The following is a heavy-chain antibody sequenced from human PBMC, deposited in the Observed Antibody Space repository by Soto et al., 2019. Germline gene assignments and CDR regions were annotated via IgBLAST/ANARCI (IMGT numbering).Heavy chain of an antibody. J-gene: IGHJ4*02. D-gene: IGHD4-4*01. CDR3: AKDRQYPRVYFHY. CDR1: GFTVTSNG. V-gene: IGHV3-23*01. Sequence: EVKLLESGGGLVQPGGSLRLSCGVSGFTVTSNGVSWVRQAPGKGLEWVSAISPNGQGIWYADSVKGRFTISRYISRNTIFLQMDSLRAEDTAVSFCAKDRQYPRVYFHYWGQRTLVTVSS. CDR2: ISPNGQGI.